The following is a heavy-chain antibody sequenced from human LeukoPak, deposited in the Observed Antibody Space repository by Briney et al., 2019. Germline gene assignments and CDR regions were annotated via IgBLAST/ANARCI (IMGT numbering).Heavy chain of an antibody. V-gene: IGHV3-74*01. J-gene: IGHJ5*02. Sequence: GGSLRLSFAASGFTFSSYWMHWVRQAPGKGLVWVSRINSDGSSTSYADSVKGRFTISRDNAKNTLYLQMNSLRAEDTAVYYCGKSLCSSTSCYIGWFDPWGQGTLVTVSS. D-gene: IGHD2-2*02. CDR1: GFTFSSYW. CDR2: INSDGSST. CDR3: GKSLCSSTSCYIGWFDP.